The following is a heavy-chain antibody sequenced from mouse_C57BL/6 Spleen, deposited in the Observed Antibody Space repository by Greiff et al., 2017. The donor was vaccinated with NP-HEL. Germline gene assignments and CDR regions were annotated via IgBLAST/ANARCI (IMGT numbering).Heavy chain of an antibody. CDR1: GYSFTSYY. CDR3: ARSYGSSYDY. Sequence: QVQLKESGPELVKPGASVKISCKASGYSFTSYYIHWVKQRPGQGLEWIGWIYPGSGNTKYNEKFKGKATLTADTSSSTAYMQLSSLTSEDSAVYYCARSYGSSYDYWGQGTTLTVSS. D-gene: IGHD1-1*01. CDR2: IYPGSGNT. V-gene: IGHV1-66*01. J-gene: IGHJ2*01.